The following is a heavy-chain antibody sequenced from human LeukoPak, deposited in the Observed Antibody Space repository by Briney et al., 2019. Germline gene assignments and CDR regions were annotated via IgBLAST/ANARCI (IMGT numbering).Heavy chain of an antibody. CDR3: ARGYCSNGACYGLFDY. CDR2: ISSSSSYI. CDR1: GFTFTTYS. Sequence: KPGGSLRLSCAVSGFTFTTYSVNWVRQAPGKGLGWVSSISSSSSYIYYADSVKGRFTVSRDNAKNSVYLQMNSLRAEDTGVYYCARGYCSNGACYGLFDYWGQGTLVAVSS. V-gene: IGHV3-21*01. D-gene: IGHD2-8*01. J-gene: IGHJ4*02.